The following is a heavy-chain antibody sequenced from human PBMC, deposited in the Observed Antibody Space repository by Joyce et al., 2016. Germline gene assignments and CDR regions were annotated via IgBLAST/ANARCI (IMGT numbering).Heavy chain of an antibody. Sequence: EVQLLESGGGFVQPGGSLRLSCAASGFTFDSYAMSWVRQAPGKGLEWGSTITGRGGSTDYAASVEGRFTISRDNSENTLYLQMHSLRVEDTAVYYCAKEGYYPLDYWGQGTLVTVSP. J-gene: IGHJ4*02. D-gene: IGHD3-3*01. V-gene: IGHV3-23*01. CDR2: ITGRGGST. CDR3: AKEGYYPLDY. CDR1: GFTFDSYA.